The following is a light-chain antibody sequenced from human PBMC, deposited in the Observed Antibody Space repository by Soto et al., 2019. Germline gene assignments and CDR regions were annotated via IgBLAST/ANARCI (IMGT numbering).Light chain of an antibody. J-gene: IGKJ1*01. Sequence: EIVLTQSPGTLSLSPGERATLSCRASQSVSSSYLAWYQQKPGQAPRLLIYGASSRAPGIPDRFSGSGSGTDFTLTIIRLEPEDFAVYYCQQYGSSRTFGQGTKV. CDR3: QQYGSSRT. V-gene: IGKV3-20*01. CDR1: QSVSSSY. CDR2: GAS.